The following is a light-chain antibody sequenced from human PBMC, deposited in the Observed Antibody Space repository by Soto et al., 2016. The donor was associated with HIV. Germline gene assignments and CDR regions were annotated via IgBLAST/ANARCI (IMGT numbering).Light chain of an antibody. J-gene: IGLJ2*01. V-gene: IGLV3-19*01. CDR1: SLRSYY. CDR3: DSRDSSGNHLI. Sequence: SSELTQDPAVSVALGQTVRITCQGDSLRSYYGSWYQQKPGQAPVLVIYGKNSRPSGISDRFSGSTSGNTASLTITGAQAEDEADYYCDSRDSSGNHLIFGGGTKLTVL. CDR2: GKN.